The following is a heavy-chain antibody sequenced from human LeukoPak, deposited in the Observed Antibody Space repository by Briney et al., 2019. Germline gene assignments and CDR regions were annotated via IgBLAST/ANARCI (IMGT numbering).Heavy chain of an antibody. V-gene: IGHV1-8*01. CDR2: MNPNSGNT. CDR1: GYTFTSYD. D-gene: IGHD5-12*01. Sequence: GSVKVSCKASGYTFTSYDINGVGQATGQGREWMGWMNPNSGNTGYAQKFQGRVTITRNTSISTAYMQLSSLRSDDTAVYYCARPRSGYDYHYWGQGALVTVSS. CDR3: ARPRSGYDYHY. J-gene: IGHJ4*02.